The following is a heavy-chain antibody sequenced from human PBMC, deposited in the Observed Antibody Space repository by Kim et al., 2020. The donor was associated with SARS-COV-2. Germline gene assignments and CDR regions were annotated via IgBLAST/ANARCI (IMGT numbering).Heavy chain of an antibody. D-gene: IGHD5-18*01. J-gene: IGHJ4*02. CDR3: ARDRRSYGPLGLDY. CDR2: IYYSGST. Sequence: SETLSLICTVSGGSISSSSYYWGWIRQPPGKGLEWIGSIYYSGSTYYNPSLKSRVTISVDTSKNQFSLKLSSVTAADTAVYYCARDRRSYGPLGLDYWGQGTLVTVSS. CDR1: GGSISSSSYY. V-gene: IGHV4-39*07.